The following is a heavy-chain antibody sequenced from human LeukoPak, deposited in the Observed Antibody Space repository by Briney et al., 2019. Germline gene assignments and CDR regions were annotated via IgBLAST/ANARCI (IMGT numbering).Heavy chain of an antibody. Sequence: PSETLSLTCAVPGGSISSSSYYWGWIRQPPGKGLEWIGSIYYSGSTYYNPSLKSRVTISVDTSKNQFSLKLSSVTAADTAVYYCAGLSSSLIDYWGQGTLVTVSS. CDR1: GGSISSSSYY. V-gene: IGHV4-39*01. J-gene: IGHJ4*02. CDR2: IYYSGST. D-gene: IGHD6-6*01. CDR3: AGLSSSLIDY.